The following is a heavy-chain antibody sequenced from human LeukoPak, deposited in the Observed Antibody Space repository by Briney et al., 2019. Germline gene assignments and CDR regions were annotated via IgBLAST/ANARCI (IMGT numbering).Heavy chain of an antibody. Sequence: SETLSLTCVVYGGSFSGYYWGWIRQPPGKGLEWIGEINHSGYTNYNPSLKSRVTISVDTSKNQFSLKLNSVTAADTAVYYCAGRGSSWNYFDSWGQGTLVTVSS. CDR1: GGSFSGYY. CDR2: INHSGYT. J-gene: IGHJ4*02. D-gene: IGHD6-13*01. CDR3: AGRGSSWNYFDS. V-gene: IGHV4-34*01.